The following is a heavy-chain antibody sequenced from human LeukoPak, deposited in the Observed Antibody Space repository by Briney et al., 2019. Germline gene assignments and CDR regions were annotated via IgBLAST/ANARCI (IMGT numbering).Heavy chain of an antibody. V-gene: IGHV4-34*01. J-gene: IGHJ4*02. D-gene: IGHD3-3*01. CDR1: GGSFSGYY. CDR3: ARSSYYDFWLFDY. CDR2: INHSGGT. Sequence: PSETLSLTCAVYGGSFSGYYWSWIRQPPGKGLEWIGEINHSGGTNYNPSLKSRVTISVDTSKNQFSLKLSSVTAADTAVYYCARSSYYDFWLFDYWGQGTLVTVSS.